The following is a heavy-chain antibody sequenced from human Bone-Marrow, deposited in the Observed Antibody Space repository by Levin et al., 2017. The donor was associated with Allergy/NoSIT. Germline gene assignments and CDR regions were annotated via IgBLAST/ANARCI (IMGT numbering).Heavy chain of an antibody. J-gene: IGHJ5*02. CDR3: AKVRLRLDYSNPHAGGWFDP. CDR1: GFTFSSHA. V-gene: IGHV3-23*01. CDR2: LSNSGDQT. D-gene: IGHD4-11*01. Sequence: GGSLRLSCAASGFTFSSHAMSWVRQAPGKGLEWISGLSNSGDQTYYADSVKGRFTISRDNSNNTLYLQMNSLRADDTAVYFCAKVRLRLDYSNPHAGGWFDPWGQGTLVTVSS.